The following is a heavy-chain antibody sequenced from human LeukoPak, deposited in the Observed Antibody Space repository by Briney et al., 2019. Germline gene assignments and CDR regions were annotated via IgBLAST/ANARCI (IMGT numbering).Heavy chain of an antibody. D-gene: IGHD3-22*01. V-gene: IGHV3-74*01. Sequence: GGSLRLSCTASGFTFSHHWMHWVSQVPGKGLVWISRIDGGGSSTSYADSVKGRFSISRDNSKSILYLQMSSLRAEDTAVYYCARGPGSSGGAYVGDYWGHGTLVTVSS. CDR3: ARGPGSSGGAYVGDY. CDR2: IDGGGSST. J-gene: IGHJ4*01. CDR1: GFTFSHHW.